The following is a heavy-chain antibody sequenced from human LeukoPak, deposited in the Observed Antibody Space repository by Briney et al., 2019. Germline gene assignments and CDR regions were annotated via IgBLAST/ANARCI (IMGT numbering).Heavy chain of an antibody. V-gene: IGHV3-7*01. Sequence: GGSLRLSCAASGFTFTTYWMSWVRQAPGKGLEWVANIKQDGSEKYYVDSVKGRFTISRDNAKNALYLQMNSLRAEDTAVYYCAKDLSYIGFGYWGQGTLVTVSS. CDR3: AKDLSYIGFGY. CDR1: GFTFTTYW. D-gene: IGHD2-15*01. CDR2: IKQDGSEK. J-gene: IGHJ4*02.